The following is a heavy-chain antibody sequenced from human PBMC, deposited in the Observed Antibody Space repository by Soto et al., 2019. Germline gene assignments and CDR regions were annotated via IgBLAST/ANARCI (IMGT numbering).Heavy chain of an antibody. CDR1: GGTFSSYA. J-gene: IGHJ6*02. D-gene: IGHD3-10*01. CDR2: IIPIVGTA. Sequence: QVQLVQSGAEVKKPGSSVKVSCKASGGTFSSYAISWVRQAPGQGLEWMGGIIPIVGTANYAQKFQGRVTITADESTSTAYMELSSLRSEDTAVYYCASDGDYGSGSPPLHRHYGMDVWGHGTTVTVSS. CDR3: ASDGDYGSGSPPLHRHYGMDV. V-gene: IGHV1-69*01.